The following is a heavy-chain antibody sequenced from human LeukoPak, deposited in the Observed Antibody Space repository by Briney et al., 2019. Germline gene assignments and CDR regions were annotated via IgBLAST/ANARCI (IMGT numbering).Heavy chain of an antibody. V-gene: IGHV1-69*13. J-gene: IGHJ5*02. CDR2: IIAIFGTA. D-gene: IGHD2-2*01. CDR3: ARVVTPRYCSTASCYWKGWFDP. Sequence: ASVKVSCKASVGTPSRFAISWVRQAPGQGLECMGGIIAIFGTANYAQKFQGRVTITADESTGTAYMELNSLRSEDTAVYYCARVVTPRYCSTASCYWKGWFDPWGQGTLVTVSS. CDR1: VGTPSRFA.